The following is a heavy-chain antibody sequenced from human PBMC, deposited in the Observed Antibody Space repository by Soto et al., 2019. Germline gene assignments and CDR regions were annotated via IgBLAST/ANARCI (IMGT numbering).Heavy chain of an antibody. CDR3: ARRGLLPDY. CDR1: GGSISSGGYS. CDR2: ISHSGST. Sequence: TLSLTCAVSGGSISSGGYSWSWIRQPPGKGLEWIGYISHSGSTYYNPSLKSRVTISVDRSKNQFSLKLSSVTAADTAVYYCARRGLLPDYWGQGTLVTVSS. D-gene: IGHD6-19*01. J-gene: IGHJ1*01. V-gene: IGHV4-30-2*01.